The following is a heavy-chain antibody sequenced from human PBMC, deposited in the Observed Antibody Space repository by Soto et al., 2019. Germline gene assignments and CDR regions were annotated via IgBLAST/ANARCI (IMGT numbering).Heavy chain of an antibody. CDR1: GFTFSSYW. CDR2: IKPDGSDT. V-gene: IGHV3-7*01. D-gene: IGHD1-1*01. J-gene: IGHJ3*01. Sequence: GGSLRLSCAASGFTFSSYWMTWVRQAPGKGLEFLATIKPDGSDTYYVDSVKGRFTISRDNAKNSLSLQMNSLRAEDTALYYCATDLNWSWTWGQGTMVTVSS. CDR3: ATDLNWSWT.